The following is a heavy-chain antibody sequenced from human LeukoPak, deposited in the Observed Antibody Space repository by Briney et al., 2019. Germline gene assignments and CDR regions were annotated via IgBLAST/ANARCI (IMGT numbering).Heavy chain of an antibody. CDR2: VRGSGGST. J-gene: IGHJ5*02. Sequence: GGSLRLSCAASGFTFSSYAMDWVRQAPGKGLEWVSVVRGSGGSTYYADSVKGRFTISRDNSKNTLYLQMNRLRAEDTAVYYCAKDPYSSSSVWFDPWGQGTLVTVSA. D-gene: IGHD6-6*01. CDR1: GFTFSSYA. CDR3: AKDPYSSSSVWFDP. V-gene: IGHV3-23*01.